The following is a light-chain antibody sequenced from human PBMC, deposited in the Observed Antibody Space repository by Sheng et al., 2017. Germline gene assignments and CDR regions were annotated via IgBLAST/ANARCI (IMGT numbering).Light chain of an antibody. CDR2: NDN. CDR3: AGWDAGLSGYV. J-gene: IGLJ1*01. Sequence: QAVLTQPPSASGTPGQRVTISCSGSNSNIGNDNVYWYQQLPGTAPKLLIYNDNQRPSGVPDRFSGSKSCTSASLAISGLRSEDEADYYCAGWDAGLSGYVFGAGTKVTVL. V-gene: IGLV1-47*02. CDR1: NSNIGNDN.